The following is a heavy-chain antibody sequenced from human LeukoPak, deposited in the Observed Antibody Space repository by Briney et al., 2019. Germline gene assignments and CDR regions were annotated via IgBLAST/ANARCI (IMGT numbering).Heavy chain of an antibody. CDR3: ARDRRHSGQGPGYSYGYGLPSPESGRVDAFDI. D-gene: IGHD5-18*01. CDR2: ISAYNGNT. V-gene: IGHV1-18*01. J-gene: IGHJ3*02. CDR1: GYTFTSYG. Sequence: GASVKVSCKASGYTFTSYGISWVRQAPGQGLEWMGWISAYNGNTNYAQKLQGRVTMTTDTSTSTAYMELRSLRSDDTAVYYCARDRRHSGQGPGYSYGYGLPSPESGRVDAFDIWGQGTMVTVSS.